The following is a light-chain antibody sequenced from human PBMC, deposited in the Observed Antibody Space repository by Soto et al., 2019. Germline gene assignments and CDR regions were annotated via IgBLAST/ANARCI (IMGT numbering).Light chain of an antibody. CDR2: EGS. V-gene: IGLV2-23*01. J-gene: IGLJ2*01. CDR1: SSDAGSYNL. CDR3: CSYAGSSIVV. Sequence: QSALTQPASVSGSPGQSITISCTGTSSDAGSYNLVSWYQQHPGKAPKVMIYEGSKRPSGVSNRFSGSKSGNTASLTISGLQAEDEADYYCCSYAGSSIVVFGGGTKVTVL.